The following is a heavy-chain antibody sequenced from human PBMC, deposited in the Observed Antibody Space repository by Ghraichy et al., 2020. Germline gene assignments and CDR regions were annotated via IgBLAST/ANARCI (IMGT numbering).Heavy chain of an antibody. CDR2: ICSASSYI. CDR3: ARDPGYCSGGRCYGDAFDI. CDR1: GFTFSSFS. V-gene: IGHV3-21*01. Sequence: GGSLRLSCAASGFTFSSFSMNWVRQASGKGLEWVSSICSASSYIHYADSVKGRFTISRDNGKTSLYLQMNSLRAEDTAVYYCARDPGYCSGGRCYGDAFDIWGQGTMVTVSS. J-gene: IGHJ3*02. D-gene: IGHD2-15*01.